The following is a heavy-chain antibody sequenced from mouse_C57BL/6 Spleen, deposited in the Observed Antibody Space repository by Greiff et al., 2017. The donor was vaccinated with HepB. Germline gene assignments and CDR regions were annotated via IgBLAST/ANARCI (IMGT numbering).Heavy chain of an antibody. CDR3: SRSGDGYLFAY. CDR2: IYPGDGDT. V-gene: IGHV1-80*01. J-gene: IGHJ3*01. D-gene: IGHD2-3*01. Sequence: VQLQQSGAELVKPGASVKISCKASGYAFSSYWMNWVKQRPGKGLEWIGQIYPGDGDTNYNGKFKGKATLTADKSSSTAYMQLSSLTSEDSAVYFCSRSGDGYLFAYWGQGTLVTVSA. CDR1: GYAFSSYW.